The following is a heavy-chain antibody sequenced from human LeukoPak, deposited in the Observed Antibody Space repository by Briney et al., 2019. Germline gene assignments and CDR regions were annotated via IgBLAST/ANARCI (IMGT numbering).Heavy chain of an antibody. CDR3: ARSLRASYFDL. Sequence: PSETLSLTCTVSGGSISSYYWSWIRQPPGKGLEWIGYIYYSGSTNYNPSLKSRVTISVDTSKNQFSLKLSSVTAADTAVHYCARSLRASYFDLWGRGTLVTVSS. CDR2: IYYSGST. J-gene: IGHJ2*01. CDR1: GGSISSYY. V-gene: IGHV4-59*01.